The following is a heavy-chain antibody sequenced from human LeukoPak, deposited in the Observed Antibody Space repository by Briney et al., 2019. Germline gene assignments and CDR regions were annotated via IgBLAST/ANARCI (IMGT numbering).Heavy chain of an antibody. J-gene: IGHJ6*02. Sequence: SETLSLTCSVSGGSISRDDSYWSWIRQTPGKGLEWIGNIYYNGKTFYTPSLKSRATISLDTSKNQFSLELSSVTAADTAVYYCASGDPHYYYGMDVWGQGTTVTVSS. CDR1: GGSISRDDSY. CDR3: ASGDPHYYYGMDV. CDR2: IYYNGKT. D-gene: IGHD7-27*01. V-gene: IGHV4-30-4*08.